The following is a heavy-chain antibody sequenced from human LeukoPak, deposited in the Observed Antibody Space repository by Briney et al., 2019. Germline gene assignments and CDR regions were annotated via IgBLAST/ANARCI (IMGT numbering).Heavy chain of an antibody. J-gene: IGHJ4*02. Sequence: TSETLSLTCTVSGGSISIYYWNWIRQPPGKGLEWIGYIYYSGSTYYNPSLKSRVTISVDTSKNQFSLKLSSVTAADTAVYYCARDEDSSGYYYWGQGTLVTVSS. CDR2: IYYSGST. D-gene: IGHD3-22*01. V-gene: IGHV4-59*12. CDR3: ARDEDSSGYYY. CDR1: GGSISIYY.